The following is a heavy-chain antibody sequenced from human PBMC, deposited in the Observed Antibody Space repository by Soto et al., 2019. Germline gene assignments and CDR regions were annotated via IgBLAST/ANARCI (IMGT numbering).Heavy chain of an antibody. D-gene: IGHD3-10*01. CDR1: GFTFGDYA. CDR2: IRSKAYGGTT. V-gene: IGHV3-49*03. Sequence: GGSLRLSCTASGFTFGDYAMSWFRQAPGKGLEWVGFIRSKAYGGTTEYAASVKGRFTISRDDSKSIAYLQMNSLKTEDTAVYYCTRDSSERLLWFGELTDYAFDIWGQGTMVTVSS. CDR3: TRDSSERLLWFGELTDYAFDI. J-gene: IGHJ3*02.